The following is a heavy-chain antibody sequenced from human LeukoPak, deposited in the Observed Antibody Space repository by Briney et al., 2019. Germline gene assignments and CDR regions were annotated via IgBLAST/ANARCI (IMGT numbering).Heavy chain of an antibody. CDR3: ARTSLTYYYDSSGYYSDAFDI. Sequence: SGPALVKPTQTLTLTCTFSGFSLSTSGMRVSWVRQPPGKALEWLARIDWDDDKFYSTSLKTRLTISKDTSKNQVVLTMTNMDPVDTATYYCARTSLTYYYDSSGYYSDAFDIWGQGTMVTVSS. D-gene: IGHD3-22*01. CDR2: IDWDDDK. CDR1: GFSLSTSGMR. J-gene: IGHJ3*02. V-gene: IGHV2-70*04.